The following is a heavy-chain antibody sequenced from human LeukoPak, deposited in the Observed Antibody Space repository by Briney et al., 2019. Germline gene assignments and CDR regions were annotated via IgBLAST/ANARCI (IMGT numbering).Heavy chain of an antibody. V-gene: IGHV4-59*11. J-gene: IGHJ4*02. Sequence: SDTLSLSCTDYVGSISGHYWRWIRQTPAKEVEKIQSIHYSGSTNYNTSLQSRATISVDTSNNQFSLNLYSVTAADTAVYYCARGGGMTTVTPFDYWGQGTLVTVSS. CDR3: ARGGGMTTVTPFDY. CDR2: IHYSGST. CDR1: VGSISGHY. D-gene: IGHD4-17*01.